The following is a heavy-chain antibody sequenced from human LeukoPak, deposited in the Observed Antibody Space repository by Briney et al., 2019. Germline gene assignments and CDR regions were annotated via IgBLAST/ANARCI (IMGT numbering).Heavy chain of an antibody. CDR3: AKVRTGHYFDY. J-gene: IGHJ4*02. Sequence: PGGSLRLSCAASGFTFTHYAMSWVRQAPGKGLEWVSSISSSGGSTYYADSVKGRFTIPRDDSKNTLYVQMNSLRAEDTAVYYCAKVRTGHYFDYWGQGTLVTVSS. D-gene: IGHD3/OR15-3a*01. CDR2: ISSSGGST. V-gene: IGHV3-23*01. CDR1: GFTFTHYA.